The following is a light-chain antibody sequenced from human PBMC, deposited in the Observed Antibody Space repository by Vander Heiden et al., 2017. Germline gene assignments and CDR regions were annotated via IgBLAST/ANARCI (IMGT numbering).Light chain of an antibody. CDR3: QTWTTGIRV. Sequence: QLVVTQSPSASPSLGASVQLTCTLNSGHTKFALAWHQQQPQKGPRYLMKVNGDGSYNKGDGIPDRFSGSSSGAERYLTISSHQSEDEADYYCQTWTTGIRVFGGGTKLTVL. J-gene: IGLJ3*02. V-gene: IGLV4-69*01. CDR1: SGHTKFA. CDR2: VNGDGSY.